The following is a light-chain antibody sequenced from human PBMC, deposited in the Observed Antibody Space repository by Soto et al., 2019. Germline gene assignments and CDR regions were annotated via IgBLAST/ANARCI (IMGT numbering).Light chain of an antibody. Sequence: QSVLTQPASVSGSPGQSITISCTGTSSDVGSYNLVSWYQQHPGKAPKLMIYEGSKRPSGVSNRFSGSKSGNTASLTISGLQAEDEADYYCCSCAGSSTFAYVFGTGTKVTVL. V-gene: IGLV2-23*03. CDR2: EGS. J-gene: IGLJ1*01. CDR3: CSCAGSSTFAYV. CDR1: SSDVGSYNL.